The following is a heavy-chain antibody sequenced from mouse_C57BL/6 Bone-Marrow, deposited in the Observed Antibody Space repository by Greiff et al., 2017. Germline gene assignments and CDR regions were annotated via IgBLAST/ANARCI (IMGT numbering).Heavy chain of an antibody. D-gene: IGHD2-2*01. CDR2: IFPGSGST. Sequence: VQLQQSGAELMKPGASVKLSCKATGYTFTGYWIEWVKQRPGHGLEWIGEIFPGSGSTNYNEKFKGKATFTADTSSNPAYMQLSSLTTEDSAIXYCAREATLVTGGFAYWGQGTLVTVSA. V-gene: IGHV1-9*01. J-gene: IGHJ3*01. CDR3: AREATLVTGGFAY. CDR1: GYTFTGYW.